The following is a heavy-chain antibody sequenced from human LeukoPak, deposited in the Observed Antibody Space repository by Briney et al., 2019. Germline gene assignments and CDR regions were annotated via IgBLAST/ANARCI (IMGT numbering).Heavy chain of an antibody. D-gene: IGHD2-21*01. J-gene: IGHJ4*02. CDR2: INHSGST. CDR3: ANSGDVGAQYY. Sequence: PSETLSLTCTVSGGSISSGGYYWSWIRQPPGKGLEWIGEINHSGSTNYNPSLKSRVTISVDTSKNQFSLKLSSVTAADTAVYYCANSGDVGAQYYWGQGTLVTVSS. CDR1: GGSISSGGYY. V-gene: IGHV4-39*07.